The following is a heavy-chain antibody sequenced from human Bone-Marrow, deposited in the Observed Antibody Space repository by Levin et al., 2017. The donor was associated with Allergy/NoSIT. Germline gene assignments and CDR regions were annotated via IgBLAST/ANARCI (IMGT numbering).Heavy chain of an antibody. CDR3: VKDPGYWDVGFDH. V-gene: IGHV3-64D*06. CDR2: ISNSGGLT. D-gene: IGHD1-1*01. J-gene: IGHJ4*02. Sequence: GGSLRLSCSASGFNFNTYAMYWVRQAPGKGLEYVSGISNSGGLTYYADSVKGRFSISRDNSRNTLFLQMSSLTPEDTGVYFCVKDPGYWDVGFDHLGQGTLVTVSS. CDR1: GFNFNTYA.